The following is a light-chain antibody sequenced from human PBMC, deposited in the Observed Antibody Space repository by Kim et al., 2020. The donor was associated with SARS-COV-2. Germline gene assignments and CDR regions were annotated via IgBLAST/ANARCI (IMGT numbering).Light chain of an antibody. V-gene: IGKV1-33*01. Sequence: LTASVGDRVTIPCRASHDITKYLNWYQQKPGKAPRLLIYHTSTLQTGVPPRFSGGGYGTDFSLTISSLQPEDIATYFCQQSDNLHSFGQGTKLEI. CDR2: HTS. CDR3: QQSDNLHS. CDR1: HDITKY. J-gene: IGKJ2*01.